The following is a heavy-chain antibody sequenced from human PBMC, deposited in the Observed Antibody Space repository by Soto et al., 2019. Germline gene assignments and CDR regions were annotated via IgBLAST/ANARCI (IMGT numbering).Heavy chain of an antibody. CDR3: ARDAADTPMIY. D-gene: IGHD5-18*01. J-gene: IGHJ4*02. CDR1: GGIFRSNA. Sequence: QLQLVQSGAEVRKPGSSVKVSCESSGGIFRSNAISWGRQAPGQGLEWMGAIIPQFHTPYYAQKFQGRVTITAEESTNTAYMALDSLRSDDTAVYFCARDAADTPMIYWGQGTLLTVSS. CDR2: IIPQFHTP. V-gene: IGHV1-69*01.